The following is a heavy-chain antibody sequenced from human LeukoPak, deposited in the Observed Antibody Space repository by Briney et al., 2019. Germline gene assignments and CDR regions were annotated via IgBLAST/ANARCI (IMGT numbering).Heavy chain of an antibody. J-gene: IGHJ4*02. Sequence: PGGSLRLSCAASGFTFRSYAMHWVRRAPGKGLEYVSAISNNGDNTYYANSVKGRFTISRDNSKNTLYLQMGSLRAEDMAVYYCAKEGGQWLVLPKNCFDYWGQGTLVTVSS. D-gene: IGHD6-19*01. CDR1: GFTFRSYA. V-gene: IGHV3-64*01. CDR3: AKEGGQWLVLPKNCFDY. CDR2: ISNNGDNT.